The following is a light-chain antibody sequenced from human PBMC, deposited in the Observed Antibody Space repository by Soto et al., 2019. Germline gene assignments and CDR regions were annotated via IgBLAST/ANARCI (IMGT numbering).Light chain of an antibody. CDR1: QSVSSK. CDR2: GAS. J-gene: IGKJ5*01. Sequence: EVGRTQYTATLSLSHGERGTLSCRASQSVSSKLAWYQQKPGQAPRLLIYGASTRATGIPARFSGSGSGTEFTLTISSLQSEDFAVYYCQQYNNWPPIPFGQGTLLEI. V-gene: IGKV3-15*01. CDR3: QQYNNWPPIP.